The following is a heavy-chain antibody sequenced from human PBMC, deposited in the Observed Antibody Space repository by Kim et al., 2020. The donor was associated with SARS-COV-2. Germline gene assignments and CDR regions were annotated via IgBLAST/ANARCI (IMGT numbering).Heavy chain of an antibody. CDR1: GGSFSGYY. J-gene: IGHJ6*02. V-gene: IGHV4-34*01. Sequence: SETLSLTCAVYGGSFSGYYWSWIRQPPGKGLEWIGEINHSGSTNYNPSLKSRVTISVDTSKNQFSLKLSSVTAADTAVYYCARGGPYYYGMDVWGQGTTVTVSS. CDR2: INHSGST. CDR3: ARGGPYYYGMDV.